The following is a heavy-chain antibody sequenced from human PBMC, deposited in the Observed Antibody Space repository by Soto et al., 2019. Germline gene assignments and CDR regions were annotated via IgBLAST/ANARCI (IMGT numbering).Heavy chain of an antibody. V-gene: IGHV4-31*03. D-gene: IGHD3-3*01. CDR2: IFPGGNS. Sequence: VQLQESGPGLVKPSQTLSLTCTVSGGSVSSGGYYWSWLRQPPGKGLEWIGYIFPGGNSYYNVSLERRATISVDRSKKQFSLRLESVTVADTAVYFCARGRSAGYYTRNWFDPWGQGTLVTVSS. CDR3: ARGRSAGYYTRNWFDP. J-gene: IGHJ5*02. CDR1: GGSVSSGGYY.